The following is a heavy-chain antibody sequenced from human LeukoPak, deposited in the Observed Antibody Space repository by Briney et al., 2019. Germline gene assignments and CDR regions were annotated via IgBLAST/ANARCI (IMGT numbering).Heavy chain of an antibody. J-gene: IGHJ5*02. CDR2: INPNTGGT. V-gene: IGHV1-2*06. Sequence: ASVKVSCKASGYTFTGSYIHWVRRAPGQGLEWMGRINPNTGGTNYAQKFQGRVTMTRDTSISTAYMELSRLTSDDTAVYYCARVGVDLWFDPWGQGTLVTVSS. CDR3: ARVGVDLWFDP. D-gene: IGHD3/OR15-3a*01. CDR1: GYTFTGSY.